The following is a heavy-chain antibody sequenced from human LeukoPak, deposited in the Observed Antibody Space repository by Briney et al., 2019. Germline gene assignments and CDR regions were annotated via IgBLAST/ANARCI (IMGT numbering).Heavy chain of an antibody. CDR3: ARGDIVVVPAAMGAFCWFDP. V-gene: IGHV4-34*01. CDR1: GGSFSGYY. Sequence: SETLSLTCAVYGGSFSGYYWSWIRQPPGKGLEWMGEINHSGSTNYNPSLKSRVTISVDTSKNHFSLKLSSVTAADTAVYYCARGDIVVVPAAMGAFCWFDPWGQGTLVTVSS. CDR2: INHSGST. J-gene: IGHJ5*02. D-gene: IGHD2-2*01.